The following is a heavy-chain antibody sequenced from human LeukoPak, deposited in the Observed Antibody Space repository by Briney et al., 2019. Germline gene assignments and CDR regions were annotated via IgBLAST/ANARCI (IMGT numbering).Heavy chain of an antibody. D-gene: IGHD6-19*01. CDR3: ARAVDGTGVYYFDY. CDR2: IYHSGST. Sequence: PSETLSLTCAVSGYSISSGYYCGWIRQPPGKGLEWIGSIYHSGSTYYNPSLKSRVTISVDTSKNQYSLKLSSVTAADTAVYYCARAVDGTGVYYFDYWGQGTLVTVSS. V-gene: IGHV4-38-2*01. J-gene: IGHJ4*02. CDR1: GYSISSGYY.